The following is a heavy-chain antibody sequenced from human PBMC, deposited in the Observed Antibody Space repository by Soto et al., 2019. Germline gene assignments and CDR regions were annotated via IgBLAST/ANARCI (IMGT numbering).Heavy chain of an antibody. V-gene: IGHV3-7*01. CDR2: IKQDGSEK. CDR1: GFTFSSYW. D-gene: IGHD6-19*01. J-gene: IGHJ3*02. Sequence: GGSLRLSCAASGFTFSSYWMSWVRQAPGKGLEWVANIKQDGSEKYYVDSVKGRFTISRDNAKNSLYLQMNSLRAEDTAVYYCAREFFSGYSSGWLHAFDIWGQGTMVTVSS. CDR3: AREFFSGYSSGWLHAFDI.